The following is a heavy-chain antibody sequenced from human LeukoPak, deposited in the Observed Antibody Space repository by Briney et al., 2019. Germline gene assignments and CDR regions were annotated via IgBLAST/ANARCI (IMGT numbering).Heavy chain of an antibody. CDR3: ARDRRRGGSGWPGI. V-gene: IGHV1-18*01. J-gene: IGHJ3*02. CDR2: ISAYNGNT. D-gene: IGHD6-19*01. CDR1: GYTFTSYG. Sequence: GASVKVSCKASGYTFTSYGISWVRQAPGQGLEWMGWISAYNGNTNYAQKLQGRVTMTTDTSTSTAYMELRSLRSDDTAVYYCARDRRRGGSGWPGIWGQGTMVTVSS.